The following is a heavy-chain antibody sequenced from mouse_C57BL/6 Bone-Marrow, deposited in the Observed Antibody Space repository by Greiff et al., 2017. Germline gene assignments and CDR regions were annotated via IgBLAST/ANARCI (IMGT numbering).Heavy chain of an antibody. V-gene: IGHV14-2*01. Sequence: EVKLQESGAELVKPGASVKLSCTASGFNIKDYYMHWVKQRTEQGLEGIGRIDPEDGETKYAPKFQGKATITADTSSNTAYLQLSSLTSEDTAVYYCSFYYGSSYGDYWGQGTTLTVSS. CDR1: GFNIKDYY. CDR2: IDPEDGET. CDR3: SFYYGSSYGDY. J-gene: IGHJ2*01. D-gene: IGHD1-1*01.